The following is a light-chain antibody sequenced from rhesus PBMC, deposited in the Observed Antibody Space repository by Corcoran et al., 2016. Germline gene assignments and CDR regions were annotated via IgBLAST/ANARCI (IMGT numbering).Light chain of an antibody. CDR3: QQSSNLWT. CDR2: GAS. CDR1: QSVSSS. Sequence: EIVLTQSPATLSLSPGERATLSCRASQSVSSSLAWYQQQPEQAPRLLIYGASSRATGIPDRFSGSGSGTDCTLTISRLEPEDVGVYYCQQSSNLWTFGQGTKVEIK. J-gene: IGKJ1*01. V-gene: IGKV3-42*01.